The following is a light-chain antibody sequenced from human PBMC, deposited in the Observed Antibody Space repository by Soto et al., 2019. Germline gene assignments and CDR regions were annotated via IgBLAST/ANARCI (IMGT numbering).Light chain of an antibody. V-gene: IGLV2-14*01. CDR2: HVS. CDR3: SSYTSTSTYV. Sequence: QSALTQPASVSGSPGQSITISCTETSSDVGGYNYVSWYQQYPGKAPKLMIYHVSNRPSGVSNRFSGSKSGNSASLTISGLQPEDEADYYCSSYTSTSTYVFGTGTKVTVL. J-gene: IGLJ1*01. CDR1: SSDVGGYNY.